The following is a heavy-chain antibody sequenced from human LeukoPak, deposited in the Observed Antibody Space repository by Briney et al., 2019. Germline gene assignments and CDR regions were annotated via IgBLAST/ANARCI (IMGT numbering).Heavy chain of an antibody. CDR3: ARELEDGTVTTNWFDP. D-gene: IGHD4-17*01. CDR1: GYTFTGYY. V-gene: IGHV1-2*02. J-gene: IGHJ5*02. Sequence: ASVKVSCKASGYTFTGYYIHWVRQAPGQGLEWMGWINPNSGGTNYAQKFQGRVTMTRDTSISTAYMELSRLRSDDTAVYYCARELEDGTVTTNWFDPWGQGTLVTVSS. CDR2: INPNSGGT.